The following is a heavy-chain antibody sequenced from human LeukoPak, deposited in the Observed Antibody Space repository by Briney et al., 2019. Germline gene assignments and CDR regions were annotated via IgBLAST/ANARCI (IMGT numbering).Heavy chain of an antibody. D-gene: IGHD3-3*01. CDR1: GGSFSGYY. CDR3: ARGGLRFLEWLLLRY. CDR2: INHSGST. V-gene: IGHV4-34*01. Sequence: PSETLSLTCAVYGGSFSGYYWSWIRQPPGKGLEWIGEINHSGSTNYNPSLKSRVTISVDTSKNQFSLKLSSVTAADTAVYYCARGGLRFLEWLLLRYWGQGTLVTVSS. J-gene: IGHJ4*02.